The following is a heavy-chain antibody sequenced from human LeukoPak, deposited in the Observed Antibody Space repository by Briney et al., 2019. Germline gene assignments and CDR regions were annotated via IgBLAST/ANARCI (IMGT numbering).Heavy chain of an antibody. Sequence: PSETLSLTCTVSGGSISSYYWSWIRQPPGKGLEWIGYIYYSGSTYYNPSLKSRVTISVDTSKNQFSLKLSSVTAADTAVYYCARALWDYDSSSYYHWGQGTLVTVSS. CDR2: IYYSGST. J-gene: IGHJ5*02. CDR1: GGSISSYY. CDR3: ARALWDYDSSSYYH. D-gene: IGHD3-22*01. V-gene: IGHV4-59*08.